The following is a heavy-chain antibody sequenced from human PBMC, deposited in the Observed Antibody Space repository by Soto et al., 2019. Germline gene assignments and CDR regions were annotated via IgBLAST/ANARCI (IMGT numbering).Heavy chain of an antibody. CDR2: INLDVGET. CDR3: ARTPRLLDS. Sequence: VGSLRLSCAACGCTCSGSWINWVRQAPWKGLEWVAYINLDVGETNYVDSVKGLFTISRDTAKNSLYLHMNSLRVDDKAVYYCARTPRLLDSWRQGSPVTVSA. J-gene: IGHJ4*02. V-gene: IGHV3-7*01. CDR1: GCTCSGSW.